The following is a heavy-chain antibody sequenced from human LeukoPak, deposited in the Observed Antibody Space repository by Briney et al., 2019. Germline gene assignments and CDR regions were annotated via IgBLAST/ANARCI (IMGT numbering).Heavy chain of an antibody. CDR3: AREAPGGSGWTYFDY. J-gene: IGHJ4*02. Sequence: PSETLSLTCSVSRASISSYYWSWIRQPPGKGLEWIGYIYASGSANYHPSLKSRVTISLDTSENHVSLRLTSVTAEDTAVYYCAREAPGGSGWTYFDYWGQGSLVTVSS. CDR1: RASISSYY. CDR2: IYASGSA. D-gene: IGHD6-19*01. V-gene: IGHV4-59*01.